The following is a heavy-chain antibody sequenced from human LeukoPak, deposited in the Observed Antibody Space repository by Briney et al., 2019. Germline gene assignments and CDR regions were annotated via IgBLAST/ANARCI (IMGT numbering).Heavy chain of an antibody. CDR3: ARDQGGVGY. D-gene: IGHD3-16*01. V-gene: IGHV3-30*04. CDR2: ISYDGSNK. J-gene: IGHJ4*02. Sequence: GRSLRLSCAASGFTFSSYAMHWVRQAPGKGLEWVAVISYDGSNKYYADSVKGRFTISIDNAKNSLYLQMNSLRAEDTAVYYCARDQGGVGYWGQGTLVTVSS. CDR1: GFTFSSYA.